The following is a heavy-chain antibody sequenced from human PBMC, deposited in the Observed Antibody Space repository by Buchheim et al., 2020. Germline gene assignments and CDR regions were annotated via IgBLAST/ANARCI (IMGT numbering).Heavy chain of an antibody. J-gene: IGHJ4*02. CDR2: IWYDGSNK. CDR1: GFTFSSYG. D-gene: IGHD3-22*01. V-gene: IGHV3-33*01. Sequence: QVQLVESGGGVVQPGRSLRLSCAASGFTFSSYGMHWVRQAPGKGLEWVAVIWYDGSNKYYADSVKGRFTISRDNSKNTMYLQTNSLRAEDTAVYYCARAFLYYYDSSGYIDYWGQGTL. CDR3: ARAFLYYYDSSGYIDY.